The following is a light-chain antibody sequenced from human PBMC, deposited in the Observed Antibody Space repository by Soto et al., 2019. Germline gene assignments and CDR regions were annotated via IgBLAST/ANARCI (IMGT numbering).Light chain of an antibody. J-gene: IGLJ2*01. V-gene: IGLV2-14*01. Sequence: QPASVSGSPGQSITISCTGTSSDVGGYNYVSWYQQHPGKAPKLMIYEVSNRPSGVSNRFSGSKSGNTASLTISGLQAEDEADYYCSSYTSSSTVIFGGGTKLTVL. CDR1: SSDVGGYNY. CDR3: SSYTSSSTVI. CDR2: EVS.